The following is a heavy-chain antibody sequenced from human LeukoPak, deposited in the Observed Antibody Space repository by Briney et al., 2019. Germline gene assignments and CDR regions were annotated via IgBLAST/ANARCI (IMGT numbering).Heavy chain of an antibody. CDR2: IIPIFGTA. Sequence: GASVKVSCKASGGTFSSYAISWVRQAPGQGLEWMGGIIPIFGTANYAQKFQGRVTITADKSTSTAYMELSSLRSEDTAVYYCARTVVVKNLTFDPWGQGTLVTVSS. J-gene: IGHJ5*02. CDR3: ARTVVVKNLTFDP. V-gene: IGHV1-69*06. D-gene: IGHD3-22*01. CDR1: GGTFSSYA.